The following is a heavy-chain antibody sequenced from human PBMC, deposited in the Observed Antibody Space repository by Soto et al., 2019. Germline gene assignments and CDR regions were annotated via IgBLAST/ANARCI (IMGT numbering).Heavy chain of an antibody. V-gene: IGHV3-30-3*01. CDR1: GFTFSSYA. Sequence: PGGSLRLSCAASGFTFSSYAMHWVRQAPGKGLEWVAVISYDGSNKYYADSVKGRFTISRDNSKNTLYLQMNSLRAEDTAVYYCARGGYSYGYPLYYSDYWGQGTLVTVSS. CDR2: ISYDGSNK. CDR3: ARGGYSYGYPLYYSDY. J-gene: IGHJ4*02. D-gene: IGHD5-18*01.